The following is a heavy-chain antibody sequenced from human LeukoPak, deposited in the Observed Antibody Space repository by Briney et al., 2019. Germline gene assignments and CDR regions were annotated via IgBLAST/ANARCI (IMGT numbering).Heavy chain of an antibody. V-gene: IGHV3-7*01. D-gene: IGHD6-13*01. CDR1: GITFSSYW. J-gene: IGHJ6*03. Sequence: GGSLRLSCAASGITFSSYWMSWVRQAPGKGLEWVANIKQDGSEKYYVDSVKGRFTISRDNAKNSLYLQMNSLRAEDTAVYYCARVGGYTPTGYYYYYMDVWGKGTTVTVSS. CDR2: IKQDGSEK. CDR3: ARVGGYTPTGYYYYYMDV.